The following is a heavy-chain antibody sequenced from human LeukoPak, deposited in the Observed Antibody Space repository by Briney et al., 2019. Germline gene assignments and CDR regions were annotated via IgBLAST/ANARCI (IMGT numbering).Heavy chain of an antibody. Sequence: PGGSLRLSCAASGFTFSSYWMHWVRQAPGKGLVWVSRIKTDGSSTRYADSVKGRFAISRDNAKNTLYLQMNSLRPEDTAVYYCARELVVRAGDYFDYWGQGTLVTVSS. J-gene: IGHJ4*02. V-gene: IGHV3-74*01. CDR2: IKTDGSST. CDR1: GFTFSSYW. D-gene: IGHD2-2*01. CDR3: ARELVVRAGDYFDY.